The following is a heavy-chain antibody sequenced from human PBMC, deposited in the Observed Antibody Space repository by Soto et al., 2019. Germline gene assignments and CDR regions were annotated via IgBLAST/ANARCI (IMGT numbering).Heavy chain of an antibody. CDR1: GGSISSGDYY. Sequence: QVQLQESGPGLVKPSQTLSLTCTVSGGSISSGDYYWSWIHQPPGKGLEWIGYIYYSGSTYYNPSLKSRVTISVDTSKNQFSLKLSSVTAADTAVYYCARGRFDWPPYHYFDYWGQGTLVTVSS. CDR2: IYYSGST. CDR3: ARGRFDWPPYHYFDY. J-gene: IGHJ4*02. D-gene: IGHD3-10*01. V-gene: IGHV4-30-4*01.